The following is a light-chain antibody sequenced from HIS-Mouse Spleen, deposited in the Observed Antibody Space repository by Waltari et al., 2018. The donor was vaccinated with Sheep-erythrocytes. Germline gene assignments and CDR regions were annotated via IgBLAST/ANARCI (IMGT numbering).Light chain of an antibody. Sequence: QSALTHPRSVSGSPGQSVTISCTGTSSDVGGYNSVSGYQQHPGKAPKLMIYDVSKRPSGVPDRFSGSKSGNTASLTISGLQAEDEADYYCCSYAGSYNYVFGTGTKVTVL. J-gene: IGLJ1*01. V-gene: IGLV2-11*01. CDR2: DVS. CDR3: CSYAGSYNYV. CDR1: SSDVGGYNS.